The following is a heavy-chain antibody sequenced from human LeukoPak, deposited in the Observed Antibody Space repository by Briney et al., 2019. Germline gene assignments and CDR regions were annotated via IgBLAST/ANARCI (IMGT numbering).Heavy chain of an antibody. CDR2: INPSGGST. V-gene: IGHV1-46*01. D-gene: IGHD3-16*01. CDR1: GYTFTSYY. Sequence: ASVKVSCKASGYTFTSYYMHWVRQAPGQGLEWMGIINPSGGSTSYAQKFQGRVTMTRDTSTSTVYMELSSLRSEDTAVYYCAGPGEKDYYFDYWGQGTLVTVSS. J-gene: IGHJ4*02. CDR3: AGPGEKDYYFDY.